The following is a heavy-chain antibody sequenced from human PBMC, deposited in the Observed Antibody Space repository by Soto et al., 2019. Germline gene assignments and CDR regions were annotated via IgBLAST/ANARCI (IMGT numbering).Heavy chain of an antibody. CDR3: ARDSGYGSVDSVNHYFDY. CDR1: GFTSRYFW. J-gene: IGHJ4*02. Sequence: EVQVVESGGKLVQPGGSLRLSCVGSGFTSRYFWMSWVRQAPGGGLEWVARIKFNGIETQYADSVKGRFTISRDNADNSVYLQMNSLRGEDTAMYYCARDSGYGSVDSVNHYFDYWGQGTLVTVTS. CDR2: IKFNGIET. D-gene: IGHD3-10*01. V-gene: IGHV3-7*01.